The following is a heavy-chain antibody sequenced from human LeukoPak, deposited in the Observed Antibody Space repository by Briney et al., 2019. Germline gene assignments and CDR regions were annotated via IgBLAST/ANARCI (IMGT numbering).Heavy chain of an antibody. J-gene: IGHJ6*02. CDR2: IYYSGST. Sequence: SEILSLTCPVSGDSISSGDYSWSWIRQPPGKGLEWFGYIYYSGSTYYNPSLKSRVTISVDTSKNQFSLKLSSVTAADTAVYYCAKFGEPPYYYCGMDVWGQGTTVTVSS. CDR3: AKFGEPPYYYCGMDV. V-gene: IGHV4-30-4*01. D-gene: IGHD3-10*01. CDR1: GDSISSGDYS.